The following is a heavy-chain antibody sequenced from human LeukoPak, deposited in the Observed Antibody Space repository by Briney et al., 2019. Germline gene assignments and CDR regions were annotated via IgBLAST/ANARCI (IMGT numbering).Heavy chain of an antibody. CDR2: IYSGGST. V-gene: IGHV3-53*01. J-gene: IGHJ4*02. CDR1: GFTVSSNY. CDR3: ARGFPYYYGSGSSHFDY. D-gene: IGHD3-10*01. Sequence: GGSLRLSCAASGFTVSSNYMSWVRQAPGKGLEWVSVIYSGGSTYYADSVKSRFTISRDNSKNTLYLQMNSLRAEDTAVYYCARGFPYYYGSGSSHFDYWGQGTLVTVSS.